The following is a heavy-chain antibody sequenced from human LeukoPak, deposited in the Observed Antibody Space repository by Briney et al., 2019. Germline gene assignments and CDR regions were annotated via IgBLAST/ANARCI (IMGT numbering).Heavy chain of an antibody. CDR3: ARMPWAGYFDY. V-gene: IGHV4-34*01. D-gene: IGHD1-26*01. Sequence: SETLSLTCAVYGGSFSGYYLSWIRQPPGKGLEWIGEINHSGSTNYNPSLKSRVTISVDTSKNQFSLKLSSVTAADTAVYYCARMPWAGYFDYWGQGTLVTVSS. CDR1: GGSFSGYY. J-gene: IGHJ4*02. CDR2: INHSGST.